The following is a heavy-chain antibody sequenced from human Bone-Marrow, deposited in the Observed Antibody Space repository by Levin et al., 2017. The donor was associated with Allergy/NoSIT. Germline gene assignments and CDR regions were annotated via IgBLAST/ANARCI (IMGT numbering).Heavy chain of an antibody. V-gene: IGHV1-69*06. CDR3: ARGAGNVYYHNSGTYSYHQFYYVDV. Sequence: SVKVSCMASGGTFSSFAVSWVRQAPGQGLEWMGGIITLFGTANYTQKYQGRVTITADISTSTAYMELSSLTSEDTAVYFCARGAGNVYYHNSGTYSYHQFYYVDVWGQGTTVTVSS. D-gene: IGHD3-10*02. CDR1: GGTFSSFA. CDR2: IITLFGTA. J-gene: IGHJ6*02.